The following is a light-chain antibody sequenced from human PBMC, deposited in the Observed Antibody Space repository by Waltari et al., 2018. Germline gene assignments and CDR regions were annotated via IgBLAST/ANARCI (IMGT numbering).Light chain of an antibody. V-gene: IGLV2-8*01. CDR2: EVA. J-gene: IGLJ3*02. Sequence: QSALTQPPSASGSPGQSVTISCTGTSSDVGGYNYVSWYQQHPGKAPKLMIIEVAKRPSGVPDRFSGSKSGYTASLTVSGLQAEDEADYYCSSYAGSNNWVFGGGTKLTVL. CDR1: SSDVGGYNY. CDR3: SSYAGSNNWV.